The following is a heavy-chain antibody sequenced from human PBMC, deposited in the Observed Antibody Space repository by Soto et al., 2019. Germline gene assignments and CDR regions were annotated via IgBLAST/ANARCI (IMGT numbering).Heavy chain of an antibody. CDR2: IYYSGST. V-gene: IGHV4-39*01. CDR1: GGSISSSSYY. Sequence: SETLSLTCTVSGGSISSSSYYWGWIRQPPGKGLEWIGSIYYSGSTYYNPSLKSRVTISVDTSKNQFSLKLSSVTAADTAVYYCARHLYCSSTSCYRPGQPPEKNNWFDPWGQGTLVTVSS. D-gene: IGHD2-2*01. J-gene: IGHJ5*02. CDR3: ARHLYCSSTSCYRPGQPPEKNNWFDP.